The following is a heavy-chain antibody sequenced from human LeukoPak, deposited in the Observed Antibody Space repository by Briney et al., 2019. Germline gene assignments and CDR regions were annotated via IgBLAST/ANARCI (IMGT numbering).Heavy chain of an antibody. CDR1: DYTFTNYG. V-gene: IGHV1-18*01. J-gene: IGHJ4*02. CDR3: ARDYYDSSGYYYVFAY. CDR2: ISAYNGNT. Sequence: ASVKVSCKASDYTFTNYGISWVRQAPGQGLEWMGLISAYNGNTNQAQKLQGRVTMTTDTSTRTAYMELRSLRSDDTAVYYCARDYYDSSGYYYVFAYWGQGTLVTVSS. D-gene: IGHD3-22*01.